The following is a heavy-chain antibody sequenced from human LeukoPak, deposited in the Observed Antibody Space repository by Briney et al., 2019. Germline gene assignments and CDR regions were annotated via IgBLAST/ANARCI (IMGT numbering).Heavy chain of an antibody. CDR3: ASLYDSSGYRPYYFDY. J-gene: IGHJ4*02. Sequence: GESLKISCKGSGYSFTSYWIGWVRQMPGKGLEWMGIIYPGDSDTRYNPSFQGQVTISADKSISTAYLQWSSLKASDTAMYYCASLYDSSGYRPYYFDYWGQGTLVTVSS. D-gene: IGHD3-22*01. CDR2: IYPGDSDT. V-gene: IGHV5-51*01. CDR1: GYSFTSYW.